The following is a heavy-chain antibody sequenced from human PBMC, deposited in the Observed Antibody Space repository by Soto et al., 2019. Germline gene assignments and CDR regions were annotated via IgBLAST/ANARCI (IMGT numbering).Heavy chain of an antibody. CDR3: ARGFTATIPTWYYYYMDV. J-gene: IGHJ6*03. Sequence: QVQLQQWGAGLLKPSETLSLTCAVYGGSFSGYYWSWIRQPPGKGLEWIGEINHSGSTNYNPSLKSRLTISVDTSKNQFSLKLSSVTAADTAVYYCARGFTATIPTWYYYYMDVWGKGTTVTVSS. D-gene: IGHD2-15*01. CDR1: GGSFSGYY. V-gene: IGHV4-34*01. CDR2: INHSGST.